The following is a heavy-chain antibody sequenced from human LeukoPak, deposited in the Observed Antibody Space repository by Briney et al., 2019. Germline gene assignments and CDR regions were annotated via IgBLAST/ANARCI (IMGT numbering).Heavy chain of an antibody. CDR1: GFTFANYA. CDR3: ATTKWFIGY. D-gene: IGHD3-22*01. Sequence: PGGSLRLSCAASGFTFANYAMTWVRQAPGQGLEWVSSISGSGDNTYYADSVKGRFTISRDSSKNTLHLEMNSLRAEDTAVYHCATTKWFIGYWGQGTLVAVSS. V-gene: IGHV3-23*01. J-gene: IGHJ4*02. CDR2: ISGSGDNT.